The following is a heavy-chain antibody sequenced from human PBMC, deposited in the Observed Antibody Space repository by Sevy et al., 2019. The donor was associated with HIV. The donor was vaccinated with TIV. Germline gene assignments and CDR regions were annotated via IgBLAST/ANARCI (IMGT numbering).Heavy chain of an antibody. J-gene: IGHJ4*02. CDR1: GFTFSTYW. CDR2: LSEDGSEK. Sequence: GGSLRLSCAASGFTFSTYWMSWVRQAPGKGLEWVANLSEDGSEKYHVDSVKGRFTISRDNAKNSLYLQMNSLRAEDTAVYYCARGGMFFHCWGQGTLVTVSS. D-gene: IGHD1-26*01. V-gene: IGHV3-7*03. CDR3: ARGGMFFHC.